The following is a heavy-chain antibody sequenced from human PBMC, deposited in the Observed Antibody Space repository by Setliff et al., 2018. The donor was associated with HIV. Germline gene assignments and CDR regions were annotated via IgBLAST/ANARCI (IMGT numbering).Heavy chain of an antibody. J-gene: IGHJ6*02. V-gene: IGHV3-21*01. CDR1: GFTFNNYA. CDR3: ARDNLYYNLYDGSPVYGMDV. CDR2: ISIGSGGAI. D-gene: IGHD3-3*01. Sequence: LSLSCAASGFTFNNYAIHWVRQAPGRGLEWVSSISIGSGGAIDYADSVQGRFTISRDNSKNSLYLQMNGLRVEDTGVYYCARDNLYYNLYDGSPVYGMDVWGQGTAVTVSS.